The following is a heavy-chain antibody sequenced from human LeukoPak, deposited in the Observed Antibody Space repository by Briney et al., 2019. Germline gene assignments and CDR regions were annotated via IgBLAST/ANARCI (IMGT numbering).Heavy chain of an antibody. CDR1: GFTFSSYG. CDR3: AKGTTVVTI. D-gene: IGHD4-23*01. J-gene: IGHJ4*02. V-gene: IGHV3-30*18. Sequence: PGWSLRSSCAAAGFTFSSYGRDRVRPAPGKGLVWVAVISYDGSNKYYADSVKGRFTISRDNSKNTLYLQMNSLRAEDTAVYYCAKGTTVVTIWGQGTLVTVSS. CDR2: ISYDGSNK.